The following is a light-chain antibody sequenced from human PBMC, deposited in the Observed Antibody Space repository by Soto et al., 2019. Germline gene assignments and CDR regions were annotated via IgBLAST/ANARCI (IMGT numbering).Light chain of an antibody. CDR1: GSDIGAYNY. Sequence: QPLLTQPPSVSGAPGQRVTISCTGTGSDIGAYNYVSWYQQHPGKAPKLIIYGVYHRPSGVSTRFSASKSAYTASLTISGLQAEDEADYYCSSFTTTYFYVFGPGTKLTVL. CDR3: SSFTTTYFYV. CDR2: GVY. V-gene: IGLV2-14*01. J-gene: IGLJ1*01.